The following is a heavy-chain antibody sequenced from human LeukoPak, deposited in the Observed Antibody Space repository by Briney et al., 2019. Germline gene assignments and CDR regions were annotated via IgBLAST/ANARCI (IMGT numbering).Heavy chain of an antibody. V-gene: IGHV4-34*01. J-gene: IGHJ4*02. CDR2: INHSGST. D-gene: IGHD3-3*01. CDR1: GGSFSGYY. CDR3: ARGLSGVPDDY. Sequence: SETLPLTCAVYGGSFSGYYWSWIRQPPGKGLEWIGEINHSGSTNYNPSLKSRVTISVDTSKNQFSLKLSSVTAADTAVYYCARGLSGVPDDYWGQGTLVTVSS.